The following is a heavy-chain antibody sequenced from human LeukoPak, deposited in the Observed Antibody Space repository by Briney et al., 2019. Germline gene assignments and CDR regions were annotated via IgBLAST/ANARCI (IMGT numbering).Heavy chain of an antibody. CDR1: GYTFTSYG. V-gene: IGHV1-18*01. D-gene: IGHD2-21*02. CDR2: ISAYNGNT. J-gene: IGHJ4*02. CDR3: ARDQSIVVVTAFDY. Sequence: GASVKVSCKASGYTFTSYGISWVRQAPGQGLEWMGWISAYNGNTNYAQKLQGRVTMTTDTSTSTAYMELRSLRSDDTAVYYCARDQSIVVVTAFDYWGQGTLVTVSS.